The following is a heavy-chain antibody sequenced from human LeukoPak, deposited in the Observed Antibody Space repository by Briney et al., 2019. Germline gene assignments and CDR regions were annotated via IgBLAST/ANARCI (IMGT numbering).Heavy chain of an antibody. CDR1: GGSISSSSYY. V-gene: IGHV4-39*01. J-gene: IGHJ4*02. Sequence: SETLSLTCTVSGGSISSSSYYWGWIRQPPGKGLEWIGSIYYSGSTYYNPSLKSRVTIPVDTSKNQFSLKLSSVTAADTAVYYCARDNSVITIFGVVQFDYWGQGTLVTVSS. CDR3: ARDNSVITIFGVVQFDY. D-gene: IGHD3-3*01. CDR2: IYYSGST.